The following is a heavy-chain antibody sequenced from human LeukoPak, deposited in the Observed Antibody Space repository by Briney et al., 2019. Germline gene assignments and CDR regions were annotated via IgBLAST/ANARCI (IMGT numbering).Heavy chain of an antibody. V-gene: IGHV4-34*01. D-gene: IGHD3-10*01. CDR2: NNHSGST. CDR1: GGSFRGYY. Sequence: SETLSLTCAVYGGSFRGYYWSWIRQPPGKGLEWIGENNHSGSTNYNPSLKSRVTISVDTSKNQFSLKLSSVTAADTAVYYCARGGVYYYGSGSHNWFDPWGQGTLVTVSS. CDR3: ARGGVYYYGSGSHNWFDP. J-gene: IGHJ5*02.